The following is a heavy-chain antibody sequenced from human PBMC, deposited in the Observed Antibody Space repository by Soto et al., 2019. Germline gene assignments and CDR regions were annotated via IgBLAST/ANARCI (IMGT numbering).Heavy chain of an antibody. V-gene: IGHV1-69*06. CDR1: GGTFSSYA. J-gene: IGHJ6*02. CDR2: IIPIFGTA. D-gene: IGHD5-18*01. Sequence: SVKVSCKASGGTFSSYAISWVRQAPGQGLEWMGGIIPIFGTANYAQKFQGRVTITADKSTSTAYMELSSLRSEDTAVYYCAREWRPPPHVDTAMVPPYYYYGMDVWGQGATVTVSS. CDR3: AREWRPPPHVDTAMVPPYYYYGMDV.